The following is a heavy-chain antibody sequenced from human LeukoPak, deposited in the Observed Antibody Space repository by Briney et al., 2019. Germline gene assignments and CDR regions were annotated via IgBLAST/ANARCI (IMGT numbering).Heavy chain of an antibody. CDR2: IRYDGSNK. CDR1: GFTFSSYG. Sequence: GGSLRLSCAASGFTFSSYGMHWVRQAPGKGLEWVAFIRYDGSNKYYADSVKGRFTISRDNSKNTLYLQMNSLRAEDTAVYYCARAQDDYVWGSFIRSRYYYYYMDVWGKGTTVTVSS. CDR3: ARAQDDYVWGSFIRSRYYYYYMDV. V-gene: IGHV3-30*02. J-gene: IGHJ6*03. D-gene: IGHD3-16*01.